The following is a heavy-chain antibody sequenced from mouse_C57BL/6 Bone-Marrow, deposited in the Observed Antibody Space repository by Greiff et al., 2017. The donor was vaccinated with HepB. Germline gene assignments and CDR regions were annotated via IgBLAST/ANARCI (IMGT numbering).Heavy chain of an antibody. CDR2: IWSGGST. V-gene: IGHV2-2*01. CDR1: GFSLTSYG. CDR3: ARKGTPNWDSWFAY. J-gene: IGHJ3*01. Sequence: VQLKQSGPGLVQPSQSLSITCTVSGFSLTSYGVHWVRQSPGKGLEWLGVIWSGGSTDYNAAFISRLSISKDNSKSQVFFKMNSLQADDTAIYYCARKGTPNWDSWFAYWGQGTLVTVSA. D-gene: IGHD4-1*01.